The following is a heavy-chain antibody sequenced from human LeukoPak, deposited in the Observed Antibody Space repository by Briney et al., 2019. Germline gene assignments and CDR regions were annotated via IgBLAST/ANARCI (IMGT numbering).Heavy chain of an antibody. D-gene: IGHD1-26*01. CDR1: GFTFSTYW. V-gene: IGHV3-7*01. Sequence: PGGSLRLSCAASGFTFSTYWMSWVRQAPGKGLEWVANIKQDGSEKYYVDSVKGRFTISGDNAKNSLYLQMNSLRAEDTAVYYCARDHGRSLLDYWGQGTLVTVSS. CDR3: ARDHGRSLLDY. CDR2: IKQDGSEK. J-gene: IGHJ4*02.